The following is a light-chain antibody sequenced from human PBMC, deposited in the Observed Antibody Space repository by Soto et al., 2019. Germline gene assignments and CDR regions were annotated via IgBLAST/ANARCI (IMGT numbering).Light chain of an antibody. J-gene: IGLJ2*01. CDR3: CSYAGSSTFV. CDR2: EGS. Sequence: QSALTQPASVSGSPGRSITISCTGTSSDVGSYNLVSWYQQPPGKAPKLMIYEGSKRPSGVSNRFSGSKSGNTASLTISGLQAEDEADYYCCSYAGSSTFVFGGGTKLTVL. CDR1: SSDVGSYNL. V-gene: IGLV2-23*03.